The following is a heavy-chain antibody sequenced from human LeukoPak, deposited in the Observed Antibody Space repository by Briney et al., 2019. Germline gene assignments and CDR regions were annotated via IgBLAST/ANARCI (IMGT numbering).Heavy chain of an antibody. V-gene: IGHV1-18*01. D-gene: IGHD3-10*01. CDR3: ARDPGWFGEMVGAFDI. J-gene: IGHJ3*02. Sequence: ASVKVSCKVSGYTFTSYGISWVRQAPGQGLEWMGWISAYNGNTNYAQKLQGRVTMTTDTSTSTAYMELRSLRSDDTAVYYCARDPGWFGEMVGAFDIWGQGTMVTVSS. CDR1: GYTFTSYG. CDR2: ISAYNGNT.